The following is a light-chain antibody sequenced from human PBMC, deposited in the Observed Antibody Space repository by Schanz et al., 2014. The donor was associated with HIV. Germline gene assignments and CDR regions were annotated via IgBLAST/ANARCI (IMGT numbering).Light chain of an antibody. CDR3: QQYGSSPPYT. CDR1: QSVSSN. J-gene: IGKJ2*01. CDR2: GAS. Sequence: EIVLTQSPATRSVSPGEGATLSCRASQSVSSNLAWYQQKPGQAPRLLIYGASSRATGIPDRFSGSGSGTDFTLTISRLEPEDFAVYYCQQYGSSPPYTFGQGTKLEIK. V-gene: IGKV3-20*01.